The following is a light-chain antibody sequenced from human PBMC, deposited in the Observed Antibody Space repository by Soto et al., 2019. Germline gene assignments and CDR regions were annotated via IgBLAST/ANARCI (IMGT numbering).Light chain of an antibody. CDR2: AAS. Sequence: DIQMTQSPSSLSASVGDRVTITCRASQSISSYLNWYQQKPGKAPKLLIYAASSLQSGVPSRFSGSGSGTDFTLTISSLEPEDAALYYCQQRSNWPPITFGQGTRLEI. J-gene: IGKJ5*01. CDR3: QQRSNWPPIT. V-gene: IGKV1-39*01. CDR1: QSISSY.